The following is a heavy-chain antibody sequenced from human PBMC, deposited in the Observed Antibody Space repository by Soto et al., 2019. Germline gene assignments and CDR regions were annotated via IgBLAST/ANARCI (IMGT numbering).Heavy chain of an antibody. CDR1: GFTFSSYA. D-gene: IGHD3-10*01. Sequence: PGGSLRLSCAASGFTFSSYAMHWVRQAPGKGLEYVSAISSNGGSTYYANSVKGRFTISRDNSKNTLYLQMGSLRAEDMAVYYCARELGLWFGGTAGFHYWGQGPLVTLSS. CDR2: ISSNGGST. CDR3: ARELGLWFGGTAGFHY. V-gene: IGHV3-64*01. J-gene: IGHJ4*02.